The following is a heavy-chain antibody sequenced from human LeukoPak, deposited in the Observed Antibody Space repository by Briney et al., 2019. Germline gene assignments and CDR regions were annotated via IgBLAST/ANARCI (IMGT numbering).Heavy chain of an antibody. D-gene: IGHD2-21*02. Sequence: GRSLRLSCAASGFSFSSYGMHWVRQAPGKGLEWVAVIWYDGSNKYYADSVKGRFTISRDNSKNTLDLQMISLRVEDTAVYYCAKSAHLAYCGGDCFGDYWGQGTLVTVSS. CDR1: GFSFSSYG. V-gene: IGHV3-33*06. CDR2: IWYDGSNK. J-gene: IGHJ4*02. CDR3: AKSAHLAYCGGDCFGDY.